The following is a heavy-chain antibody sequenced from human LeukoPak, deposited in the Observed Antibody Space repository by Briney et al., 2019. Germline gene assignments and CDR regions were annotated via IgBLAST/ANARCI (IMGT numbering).Heavy chain of an antibody. V-gene: IGHV3-9*01. CDR2: ISWNSGSI. CDR1: GFTFDDYA. Sequence: GGSLRLSCAASGFTFDDYAMHWVRQAPGKGLEWVSGISWNSGSIGYADSVKGRFTISRHNSKNTLYLQMNSLRAEDTAVYYCAKEPLLRYFDWVGLDYWGQGTLVTVSS. J-gene: IGHJ4*02. D-gene: IGHD3-9*01. CDR3: AKEPLLRYFDWVGLDY.